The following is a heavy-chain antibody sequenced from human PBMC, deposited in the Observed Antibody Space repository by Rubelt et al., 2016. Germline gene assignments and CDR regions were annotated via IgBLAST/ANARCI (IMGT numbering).Heavy chain of an antibody. Sequence: QVQLQESGPGLVKPSETLSLTCTVSGASVSSGSYCWSWIRQPPGKGLEWIGYLSPSGITNYNPSLKSRVTRSLDTSKKQFSLRLSSVTAADTAIYYCARGGLNRNNWFDPWGQGTLVTVSS. D-gene: IGHD1-14*01. J-gene: IGHJ5*02. V-gene: IGHV4-61*01. CDR2: LSPSGIT. CDR1: GASVSSGSYC. CDR3: ARGGLNRNNWFDP.